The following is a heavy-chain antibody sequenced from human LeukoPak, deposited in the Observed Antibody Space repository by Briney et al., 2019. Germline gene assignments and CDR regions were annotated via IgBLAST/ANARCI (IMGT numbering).Heavy chain of an antibody. Sequence: ASVKVSCKASGYTFTSYAMHWVRQAPGQRLEWMGWINAGNGNTKYSQKFQGRVTITRDTSASTAYMELSSLRSEDTAVYYCARTGYSSSWYPEGVDYWGQGTLVTVSS. V-gene: IGHV1-3*01. CDR1: GYTFTSYA. D-gene: IGHD6-13*01. CDR2: INAGNGNT. J-gene: IGHJ4*02. CDR3: ARTGYSSSWYPEGVDY.